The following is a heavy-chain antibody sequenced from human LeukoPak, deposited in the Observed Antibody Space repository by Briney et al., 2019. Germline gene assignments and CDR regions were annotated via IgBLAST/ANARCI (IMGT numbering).Heavy chain of an antibody. J-gene: IGHJ4*02. Sequence: SETLSLTCTVSGYSISSGYYWGWIRQPPGKGLEWIGSIYHSGSTNYNPSLKSRVTISVDTSKNQFSLKLSSVTAADTAVYYCARNRPLDYWGQGTLVTVSS. CDR2: IYHSGST. V-gene: IGHV4-38-2*02. CDR3: ARNRPLDY. CDR1: GYSISSGYY.